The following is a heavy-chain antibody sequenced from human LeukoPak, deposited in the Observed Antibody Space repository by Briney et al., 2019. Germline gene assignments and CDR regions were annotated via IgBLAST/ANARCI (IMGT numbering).Heavy chain of an antibody. J-gene: IGHJ4*02. Sequence: GRSLTPSCAAAGFTFSNNAMSCGRQPAGGGMGWFGGISDGGVSTYHPDSLMRRFTGSRDNAKNTLLLQTSSLRGEHTAVYYCAKKMGTIRGFHYWGQRTLVTVSS. CDR3: AKKMGTIRGFHY. V-gene: IGHV3-23*01. D-gene: IGHD5-24*01. CDR2: ISDGGVST. CDR1: GFTFSNNA.